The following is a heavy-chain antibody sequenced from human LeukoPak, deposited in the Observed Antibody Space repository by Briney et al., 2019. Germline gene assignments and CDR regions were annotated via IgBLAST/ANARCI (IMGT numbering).Heavy chain of an antibody. CDR2: ISSSGSTI. Sequence: GGSLRLSCAASGFTFSSYEMNWVRQAPGKGLEWVSYISSSGSTIYYADSVKGRFTISRDNAKNTLYLQMNSLRAEDTAVYYCARLGVGATKAPNWFDPWGQGTLVTVSS. J-gene: IGHJ5*02. CDR3: ARLGVGATKAPNWFDP. V-gene: IGHV3-48*03. CDR1: GFTFSSYE. D-gene: IGHD1-26*01.